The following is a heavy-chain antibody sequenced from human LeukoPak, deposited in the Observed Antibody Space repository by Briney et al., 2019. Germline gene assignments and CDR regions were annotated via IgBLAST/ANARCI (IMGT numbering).Heavy chain of an antibody. CDR1: GYTLTELS. D-gene: IGHD6-6*01. CDR3: ATHSPRIAVRPSDYYYYMDV. V-gene: IGHV1-18*01. CDR2: ISAYNGNT. Sequence: ASVKVSCKVSGYTLTELSMHWVRQAPGQGLEWMGWISAYNGNTNYAQKFQGRVTMTTDTSTSTAYMELRSLRSDDTAVYYCATHSPRIAVRPSDYYYYMDVWGKGTTVTVSS. J-gene: IGHJ6*03.